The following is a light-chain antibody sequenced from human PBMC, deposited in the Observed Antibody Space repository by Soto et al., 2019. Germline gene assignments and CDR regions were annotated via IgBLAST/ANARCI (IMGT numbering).Light chain of an antibody. CDR1: QSVTSTY. J-gene: IGKJ1*01. CDR2: GAS. Sequence: EIVLTQSPGTLSLSSGERVTLSCRASQSVTSTYLAWYQQKPGQAPRLLIYGASSRATGIPDRFSGSGSGEDFTLTISRLEPEDFAVYYCQQYGRSPWTFGQGTKVEIK. V-gene: IGKV3-20*01. CDR3: QQYGRSPWT.